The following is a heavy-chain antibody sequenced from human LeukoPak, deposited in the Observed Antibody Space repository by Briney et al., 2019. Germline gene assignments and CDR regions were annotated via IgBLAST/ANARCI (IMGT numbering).Heavy chain of an antibody. CDR1: GLTFSSYA. D-gene: IGHD6-13*01. J-gene: IGHJ5*02. Sequence: GGSLRLSCEVSGLTFSSYAMNWVRQPPGKGLEWVSGITGSGGNTDYADSVKGRFTISRDNSNNMLFLQMNSLRVEDTAVYYCAKRATAGFSWFDPWGQGTLVTVSS. V-gene: IGHV3-23*01. CDR3: AKRATAGFSWFDP. CDR2: ITGSGGNT.